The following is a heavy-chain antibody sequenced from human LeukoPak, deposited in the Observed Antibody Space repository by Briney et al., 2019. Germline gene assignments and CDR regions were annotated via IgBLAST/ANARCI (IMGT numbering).Heavy chain of an antibody. CDR3: ARGGVGATSPYNWFDP. V-gene: IGHV1-69*02. CDR2: IIPILGIA. J-gene: IGHJ5*02. CDR1: GYTFASYY. D-gene: IGHD1-26*01. Sequence: SVKVSCTASGYTFASYYMHWVRQAPEQGLEWMGRIIPILGIANYAQKFQGRVTITADKSTSTAYMELSSLRSEDTAVYYCARGGVGATSPYNWFDPWGQGTLVTVSS.